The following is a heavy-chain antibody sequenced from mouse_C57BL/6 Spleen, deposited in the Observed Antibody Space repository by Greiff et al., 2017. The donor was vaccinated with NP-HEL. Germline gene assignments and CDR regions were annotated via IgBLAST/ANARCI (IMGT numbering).Heavy chain of an antibody. D-gene: IGHD1-1*01. V-gene: IGHV14-2*01. CDR3: AIFLTAVDEGDAMDD. CDR1: GFTFTDYY. Sequence: VQLQQSGAELVKPGASVKLSCTASGFTFTDYYMHWVKQRTEQGLEWIGRIDPEDGETKYAPKFKGKATITADTSSNTAYLQLSSLTSEDTAVYYCAIFLTAVDEGDAMDDWGKGTTVTVSS. J-gene: IGHJ4*01. CDR2: IDPEDGET.